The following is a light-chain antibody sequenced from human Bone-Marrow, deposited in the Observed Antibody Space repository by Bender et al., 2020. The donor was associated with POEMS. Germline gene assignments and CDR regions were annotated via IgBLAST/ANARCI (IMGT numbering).Light chain of an antibody. CDR2: AVS. CDR3: SSYTASNTYV. CDR1: SSDVGGYNF. V-gene: IGLV2-14*03. Sequence: QSALTQPASVSGSPGQSITISCTGTSSDVGGYNFVSWYPQHPGKAPKLMISAVSDRPSGVSDRFSGSKPGHTASLTISGLQTEDEADYFCSSYTASNTYVFGTGTKVTVL. J-gene: IGLJ1*01.